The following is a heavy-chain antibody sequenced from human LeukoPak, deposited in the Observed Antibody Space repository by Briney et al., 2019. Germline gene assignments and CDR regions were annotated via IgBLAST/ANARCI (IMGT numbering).Heavy chain of an antibody. CDR2: INTNTGNP. V-gene: IGHV7-4-1*02. CDR3: ARVDSSGWSYYFDY. J-gene: IGHJ4*02. CDR1: GYTFTSYA. D-gene: IGHD6-19*01. Sequence: GGSLRLSCAASGYTFTSYAMNWVRQAPGQGLEWMGWINTNTGNPTYAQGFTGRFVFSLDTSVSTAYLQISSLKAEDTAVYYCARVDSSGWSYYFDYWGQGTLVTVSS.